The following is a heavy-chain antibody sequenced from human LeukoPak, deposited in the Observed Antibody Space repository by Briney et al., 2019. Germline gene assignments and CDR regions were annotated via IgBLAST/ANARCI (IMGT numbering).Heavy chain of an antibody. J-gene: IGHJ4*02. V-gene: IGHV1-69*06. CDR2: IIPIFGTA. D-gene: IGHD2-15*01. Sequence: GASVKVSCKASGGTFSSYAISWVRQAPGQGLEWMGGIIPIFGTANYAQKFQGRVTITADKSTSTAYMELSSLRSEDTAVYYCARDEFAEGDGDIVVVVVHDYWGQGTLVTVSS. CDR3: ARDEFAEGDGDIVVVVVHDY. CDR1: GGTFSSYA.